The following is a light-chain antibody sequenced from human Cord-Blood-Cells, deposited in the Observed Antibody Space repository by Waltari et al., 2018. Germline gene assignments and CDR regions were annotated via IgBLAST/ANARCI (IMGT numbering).Light chain of an antibody. CDR1: SSDVGGYNY. Sequence: QSALTQPRSVSGSPGQSVTISCTGTSSDVGGYNYVSWYQQHPGKAPKLMIYDVSKRPSGVPLRFSGSKSGSTASLTISGLQAEDEADYYCCSYAGSYVFGTGTKVTVL. CDR2: DVS. CDR3: CSYAGSYV. V-gene: IGLV2-11*01. J-gene: IGLJ1*01.